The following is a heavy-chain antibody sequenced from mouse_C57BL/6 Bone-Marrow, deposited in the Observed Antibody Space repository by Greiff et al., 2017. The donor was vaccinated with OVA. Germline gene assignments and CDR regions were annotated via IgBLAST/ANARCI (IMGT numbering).Heavy chain of an antibody. V-gene: IGHV1-50*01. CDR3: ARDGDGYYYLDY. D-gene: IGHD2-3*01. CDR1: GYTFTSYW. J-gene: IGHJ2*01. Sequence: QVQLQQPGAELVKPGASVKLSCKASGYTFTSYWMQWVKQRPGQGLEWIGEIDPSDSYTNYNQKFKGKATLTVDTSSSTAYMQLSSLTSEDSAVYYCARDGDGYYYLDYWGQGTTLTVSS. CDR2: IDPSDSYT.